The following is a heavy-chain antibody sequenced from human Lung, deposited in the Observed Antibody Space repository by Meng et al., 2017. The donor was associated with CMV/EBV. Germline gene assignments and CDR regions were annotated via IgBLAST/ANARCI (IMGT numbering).Heavy chain of an antibody. Sequence: EVQLVESGGGLGQPGGSRRRSCSASGFSFSNHWLHWVRQDPGKGLVWVARINSDERSRSYADSVRGRFTISRDNSKNTLYLQMDSLRAEDTAMYYCARGVGESLGWEMGYWGQVTLVTVSS. V-gene: IGHV3-74*01. CDR3: ARGVGESLGWEMGY. D-gene: IGHD3-3*01. CDR2: INSDERSR. CDR1: GFSFSNHW. J-gene: IGHJ4*02.